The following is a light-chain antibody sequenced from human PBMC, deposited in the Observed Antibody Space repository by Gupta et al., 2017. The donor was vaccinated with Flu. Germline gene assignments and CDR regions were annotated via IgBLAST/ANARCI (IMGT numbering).Light chain of an antibody. CDR1: QGISSY. CDR2: AAS. V-gene: IGKV1-8*01. Sequence: GDRVTITCRASQGISSYVAWYQQKPGKAPKLLIYAASTLQSGVPSRFSGSGSGTDFTLTISCLQSEDFATYYCQQYYSYPPTFGQGTKVEIK. J-gene: IGKJ1*01. CDR3: QQYYSYPPT.